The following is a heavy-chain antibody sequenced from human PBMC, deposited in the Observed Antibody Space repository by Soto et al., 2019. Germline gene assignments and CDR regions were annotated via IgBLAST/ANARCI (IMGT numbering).Heavy chain of an antibody. J-gene: IGHJ4*02. Sequence: ASVKVSCKASGYTFTSYAMHWVRQAPGQRLEWMGWINAGNGNTKYSQKFQGRVTITRDTSASTAYMELSSLRSEDTAVYYCARGSGYYPRFDYWGQGTLVTVSS. CDR2: INAGNGNT. CDR1: GYTFTSYA. V-gene: IGHV1-3*01. D-gene: IGHD3-22*01. CDR3: ARGSGYYPRFDY.